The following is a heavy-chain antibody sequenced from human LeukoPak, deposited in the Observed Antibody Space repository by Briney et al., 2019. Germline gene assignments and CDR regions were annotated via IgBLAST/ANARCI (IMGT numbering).Heavy chain of an antibody. V-gene: IGHV1-2*02. D-gene: IGHD3-10*01. Sequence: VASVKVSCKASGYTFTGYYMHWVRQAPGQGLEWMGWINPNSGGTNYAQKFQGRVTMTRDTSISTAYMELSRLRSDDTAVYYCARDTGGRGRLDAFDIWGQGTMVTVSS. CDR3: ARDTGGRGRLDAFDI. CDR2: INPNSGGT. CDR1: GYTFTGYY. J-gene: IGHJ3*02.